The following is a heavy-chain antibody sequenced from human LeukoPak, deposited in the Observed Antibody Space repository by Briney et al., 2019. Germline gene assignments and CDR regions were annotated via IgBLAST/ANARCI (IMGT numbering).Heavy chain of an antibody. CDR2: IKQDGSEF. Sequence: GGSLRLSCAASGFTFSNHWMSWVRQAPGKGLEWVANIKQDGSEFYYVASVKGRFTISRDNAKNSLSLQMKSLRAEDTAVYYCARDPNTGGSSFDYWGQGTLVTVSS. CDR3: ARDPNTGGSSFDY. D-gene: IGHD2-8*02. J-gene: IGHJ4*02. V-gene: IGHV3-7*01. CDR1: GFTFSNHW.